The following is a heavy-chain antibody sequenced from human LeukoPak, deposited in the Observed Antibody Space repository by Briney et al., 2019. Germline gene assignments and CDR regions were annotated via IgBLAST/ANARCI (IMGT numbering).Heavy chain of an antibody. Sequence: GGSLRLSCAASGFTFSSYAMSWVRQAPGKGLEWVSAISGSGGSTYYADSVKGRFTISRDNSKNTLYLQMNSLRAEDTAVYYCARDTYYYGSGSYYTNDYWGQGTLVTVSS. V-gene: IGHV3-23*01. CDR3: ARDTYYYGSGSYYTNDY. CDR2: ISGSGGST. J-gene: IGHJ4*02. D-gene: IGHD3-10*01. CDR1: GFTFSSYA.